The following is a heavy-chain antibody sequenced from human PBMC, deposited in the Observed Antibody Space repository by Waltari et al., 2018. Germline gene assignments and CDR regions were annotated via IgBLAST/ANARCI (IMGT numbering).Heavy chain of an antibody. CDR2: IYVSGAT. Sequence: QVQLQESGPGLVKPSETLSLTCTVSAGSMSSYYWSWPRQSPWSGLEWIGYIYVSGATTYNPSLQNRVTISLDKSKNQFSLQLRSVIAADTAIYFCARGVYTFDSRWHYDLWGLGTLVAVSS. J-gene: IGHJ2*01. D-gene: IGHD5-12*01. V-gene: IGHV4-59*13. CDR3: ARGVYTFDSRWHYDL. CDR1: AGSMSSYY.